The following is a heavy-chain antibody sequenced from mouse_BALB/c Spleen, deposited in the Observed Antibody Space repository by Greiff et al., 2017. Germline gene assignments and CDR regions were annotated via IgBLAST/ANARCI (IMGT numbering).Heavy chain of an antibody. Sequence: EVKLQESGGGLVKPGGSLKLSCAASGFAFSSYTMSWVRQTPEKRLEWVATISSGGSYTYYPDSVKGRFTISRDNAKNTLYLQMSSLKSEDTAMYYCTRERYDDYWGQGTTLTVSS. J-gene: IGHJ2*01. CDR1: GFAFSSYT. CDR3: TRERYDDY. D-gene: IGHD2-14*01. CDR2: ISSGGSYT. V-gene: IGHV5-6-4*01.